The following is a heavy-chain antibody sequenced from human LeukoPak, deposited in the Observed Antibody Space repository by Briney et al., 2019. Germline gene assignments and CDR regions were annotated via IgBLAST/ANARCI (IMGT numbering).Heavy chain of an antibody. V-gene: IGHV1-24*01. D-gene: IGHD2-8*01. CDR3: ATAPYCTNGLCYLGPDY. CDR2: FDPEDGET. J-gene: IGHJ4*02. Sequence: ASVKVSCKVSGYTLTELSRHWVRQAPGKGLEWMGGFDPEDGETIYAQKFQGRVTMTEDTSTDTAYMELSSLRSEDTAVYYCATAPYCTNGLCYLGPDYWGQGTLVTVSS. CDR1: GYTLTELS.